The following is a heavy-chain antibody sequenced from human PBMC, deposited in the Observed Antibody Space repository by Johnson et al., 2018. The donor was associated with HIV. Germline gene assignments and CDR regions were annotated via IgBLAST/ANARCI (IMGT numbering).Heavy chain of an antibody. Sequence: QVQLVESGGGLVQPGGSLRLSCAASGFTFSSYWMHWVRQAPGKGRVWVAFIRYDGSNKYYADSVKGRFTISRDNSKNTLYLQMNSRRAEDTAVYYCAKGRDYYGSGLIWGQGTMVIVSS. J-gene: IGHJ3*02. D-gene: IGHD3-10*01. CDR2: IRYDGSNK. CDR3: AKGRDYYGSGLI. CDR1: GFTFSSYW. V-gene: IGHV3-30*02.